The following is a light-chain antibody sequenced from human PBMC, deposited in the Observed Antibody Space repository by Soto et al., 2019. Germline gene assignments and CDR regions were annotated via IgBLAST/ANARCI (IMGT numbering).Light chain of an antibody. J-gene: IGKJ5*01. CDR1: QSVISTY. Sequence: EIVLTQSPGTLSLSPWERATLSCRASQSVISTYLAWYQQKPGQAPRLLIYGASSRATGIPDRFSGSGSGTDFTLTISRLEPEDFAVYYCQQYGSSPITLGQGTRLEIK. CDR2: GAS. CDR3: QQYGSSPIT. V-gene: IGKV3-20*01.